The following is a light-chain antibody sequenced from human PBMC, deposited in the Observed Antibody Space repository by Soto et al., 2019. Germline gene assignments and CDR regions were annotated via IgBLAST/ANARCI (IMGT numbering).Light chain of an antibody. Sequence: ELVLTQSPCTLSLSPGERATLSCRASQTVRNNYLAWYQQKPGQAPRLVIYDIFTRATGVPTRISGSGSGTEFTLTISSLQSEDFAVYYCQQYNSWPLTFGGGTKVDIK. V-gene: IGKV3D-15*01. CDR2: DIF. CDR3: QQYNSWPLT. CDR1: QTVRNN. J-gene: IGKJ4*01.